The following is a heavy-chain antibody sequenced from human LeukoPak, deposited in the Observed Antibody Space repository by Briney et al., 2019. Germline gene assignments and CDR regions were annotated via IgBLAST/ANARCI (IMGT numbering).Heavy chain of an antibody. Sequence: SETLSLTCGVSGGSFSGYYWSWIRQPPGKGLEWIGEINDSGSTEYNPSLKSRVTISIDTSKNQFSLKLNSVTAADTAVYYCAKHRGAAGWRSFDIWGQGTMVTVSS. V-gene: IGHV4-34*01. D-gene: IGHD6-13*01. CDR3: AKHRGAAGWRSFDI. CDR2: INDSGST. CDR1: GGSFSGYY. J-gene: IGHJ3*02.